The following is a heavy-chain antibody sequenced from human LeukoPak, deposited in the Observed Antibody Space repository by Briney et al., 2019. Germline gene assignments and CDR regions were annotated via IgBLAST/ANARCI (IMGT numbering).Heavy chain of an antibody. D-gene: IGHD5-18*01. V-gene: IGHV4-61*05. CDR3: ARHNRDTNAFDI. Sequence: SETLSLTCTVSGGSISSSSYYWGWIRQPPGKGLEWIGYIYYSGSTNYNPSLKSRVTISVDTSKNQFSLKLSSVTAADTAVYYCARHNRDTNAFDIWGQGTMVTVSS. CDR2: IYYSGST. CDR1: GGSISSSSYY. J-gene: IGHJ3*02.